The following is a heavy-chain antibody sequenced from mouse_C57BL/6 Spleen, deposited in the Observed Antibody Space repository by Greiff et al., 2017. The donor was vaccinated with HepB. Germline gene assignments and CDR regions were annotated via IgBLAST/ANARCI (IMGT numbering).Heavy chain of an antibody. CDR3: TRKAESFDY. CDR2: IDPETGGT. D-gene: IGHD3-2*02. Sequence: QVQLQQSGAELVRPGASVTLSCKASGYTFTDYEMHWVKQTPVHGLEWIGAIDPETGGTAYNQKFKGKAILTADKSSSTAYMELRSLTSEDSAVYYCTRKAESFDYWGQGTTLTVSS. J-gene: IGHJ2*01. CDR1: GYTFTDYE. V-gene: IGHV1-15*01.